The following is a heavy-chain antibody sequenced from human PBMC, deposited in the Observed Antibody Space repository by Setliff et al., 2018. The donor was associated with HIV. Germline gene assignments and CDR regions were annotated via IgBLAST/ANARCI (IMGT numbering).Heavy chain of an antibody. D-gene: IGHD1-1*01. Sequence: ASVKVSCKASGYTFTSYDINWVRQATGQGLEWMGWMNPNSGNTGYAQKFQGRVTMTRNTSISTAYMELSSLRSEDTAVYYCARELSPSSTRHWYLDLWGRGTLVTVSS. CDR2: MNPNSGNT. CDR1: GYTFTSYD. CDR3: ARELSPSSTRHWYLDL. J-gene: IGHJ2*01. V-gene: IGHV1-8*02.